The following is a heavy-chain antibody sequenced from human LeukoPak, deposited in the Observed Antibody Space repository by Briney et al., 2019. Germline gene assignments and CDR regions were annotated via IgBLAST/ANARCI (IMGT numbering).Heavy chain of an antibody. V-gene: IGHV1-46*01. CDR1: GYTFTSYY. D-gene: IGHD2-2*02. J-gene: IGHJ5*02. Sequence: GASVKVSCKASGYTFTSYYMHWVRQAPGQGLEWMGIINPSGGSTSYAQKFQGRVTMTRDMSTSTVYMELSSLRSEDTAVYYYAREWHCSSTSCYTGGQGVNWFDPWGQGTLVTVSS. CDR3: AREWHCSSTSCYTGGQGVNWFDP. CDR2: INPSGGST.